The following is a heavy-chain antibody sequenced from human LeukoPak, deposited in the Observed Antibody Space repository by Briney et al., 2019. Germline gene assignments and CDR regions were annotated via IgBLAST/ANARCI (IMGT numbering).Heavy chain of an antibody. Sequence: SETLSLTCTVSGGSISSTNYYWGWIRQPPGKGLEWIGSIYNSGSTYYNPSLKSRVIVSLDTSKNQFSLRLTSVTAADTAVYYCAIRFLEWLTVDAFDIWGQGTMVTVSS. CDR2: IYNSGST. CDR3: AIRFLEWLTVDAFDI. J-gene: IGHJ3*02. CDR1: GGSISSTNYY. D-gene: IGHD3-3*01. V-gene: IGHV4-39*07.